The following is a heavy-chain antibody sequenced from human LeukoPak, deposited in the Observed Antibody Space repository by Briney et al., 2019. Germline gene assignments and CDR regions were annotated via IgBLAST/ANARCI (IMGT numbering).Heavy chain of an antibody. V-gene: IGHV1-2*02. D-gene: IGHD2-15*01. Sequence: ASVKVSCKASGYTFTGYYMHWVRQAPGQGLEWMGGINPNSGGTNYAQNCQGRVTMTRDTSISTPYMDLSRLSSADTAAYYCPRDPPRAVPATLFDYWGQGTLVTVSS. CDR1: GYTFTGYY. CDR2: INPNSGGT. J-gene: IGHJ4*02. CDR3: PRDPPRAVPATLFDY.